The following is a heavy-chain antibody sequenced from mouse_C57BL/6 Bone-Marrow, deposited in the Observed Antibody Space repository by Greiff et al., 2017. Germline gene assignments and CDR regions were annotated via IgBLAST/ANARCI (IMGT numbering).Heavy chain of an antibody. CDR1: GYAFSSYW. J-gene: IGHJ4*01. CDR3: ARERNYGNYVNAMDY. D-gene: IGHD2-1*01. V-gene: IGHV1-80*01. Sequence: QVQLQQSGAEPVKPGASVKISCKASGYAFSSYWMNWVKQRPGKGLEWIGQIYPGDGDTNYNGKFKGKATLTADKSSSTAYMQLSSLTSEDSAVYFCARERNYGNYVNAMDYWGQGTSVTVSS. CDR2: IYPGDGDT.